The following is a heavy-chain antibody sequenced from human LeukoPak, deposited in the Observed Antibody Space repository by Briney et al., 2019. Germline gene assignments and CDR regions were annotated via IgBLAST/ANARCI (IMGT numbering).Heavy chain of an antibody. D-gene: IGHD3-3*01. Sequence: PGGSLRLSCASSGFLFAGYGMNWVRQAPGKGLEWVAVISYDGSNKYYADSVKGRFTISRDNSKNTLYLQMNSLRAEDTAVYYCAREAYDFWSGYFPGDYWGQGTLVTVSS. CDR2: ISYDGSNK. V-gene: IGHV3-30*03. J-gene: IGHJ4*02. CDR3: AREAYDFWSGYFPGDY. CDR1: GFLFAGYG.